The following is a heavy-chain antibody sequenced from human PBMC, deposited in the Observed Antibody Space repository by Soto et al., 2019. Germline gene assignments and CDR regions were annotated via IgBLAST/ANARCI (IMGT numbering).Heavy chain of an antibody. D-gene: IGHD2-21*02. V-gene: IGHV3-48*03. J-gene: IGHJ4*02. Sequence: EVQLVESGGGLALPGGSVRLSCAASGFTFSSYEMNWVRQAPGKTLEWVSYISSAGDSSYYADSVKSRFTISRDNAKNSLYLQMNSLKTEDTAVYYCTLRPRHIVVVTALGVDYWGQGTLVTVSS. CDR2: ISSAGDSS. CDR1: GFTFSSYE. CDR3: TLRPRHIVVVTALGVDY.